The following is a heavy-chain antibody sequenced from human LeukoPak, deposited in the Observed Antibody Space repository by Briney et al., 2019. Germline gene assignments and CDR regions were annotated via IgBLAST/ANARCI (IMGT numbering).Heavy chain of an antibody. D-gene: IGHD6-13*01. CDR3: ARRAAAGTEGYFDY. V-gene: IGHV1-69*10. CDR1: GGTFSSYA. CDR2: IIPILGIA. Sequence: GASVKVSCKASGGTFSSYAISWVRQAPGQGLEWMGRIIPILGIANYAQKFQGRVTITADKSTSTAYMELSSLRSEDTAVYYCARRAAAGTEGYFDYWGQGTLVTVSS. J-gene: IGHJ4*02.